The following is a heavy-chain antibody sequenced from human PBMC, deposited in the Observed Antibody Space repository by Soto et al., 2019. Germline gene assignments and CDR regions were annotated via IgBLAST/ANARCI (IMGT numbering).Heavy chain of an antibody. CDR2: IIPIFGTA. D-gene: IGHD3-3*01. Sequence: QVQLVQSGAEVKKPGSSVKVSCKASGGTFSSYAISWVRQAPGQGLEWMGGIIPIFGTANYAQKFQGRVTITADKSTRTAYMELSSLRSEDTAVYYCARDMNDFWSGFVGAFDIWGQGTMVTVSS. CDR1: GGTFSSYA. J-gene: IGHJ3*02. CDR3: ARDMNDFWSGFVGAFDI. V-gene: IGHV1-69*06.